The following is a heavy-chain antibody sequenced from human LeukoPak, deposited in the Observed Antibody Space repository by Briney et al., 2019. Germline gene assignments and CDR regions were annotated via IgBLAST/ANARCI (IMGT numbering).Heavy chain of an antibody. CDR1: GGTFSSYA. CDR3: ARVGATDAFDI. Sequence: ASVKVSCKASGGTFSSYAISWVRQAPGQGLEWMGWINPNSGGTNYAQKFQGRVTMTRDTSISTAYMELSRLRSDDTAVYYCARVGATDAFDIWGQGTMVTVSS. CDR2: INPNSGGT. D-gene: IGHD1-26*01. J-gene: IGHJ3*02. V-gene: IGHV1-2*02.